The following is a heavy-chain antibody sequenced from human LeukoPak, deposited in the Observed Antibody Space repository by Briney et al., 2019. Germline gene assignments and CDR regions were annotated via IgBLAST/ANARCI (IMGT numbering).Heavy chain of an antibody. CDR2: INSDGSST. D-gene: IGHD4-17*01. Sequence: GGSLRLSCAASGCTFSNSWMHWVRKAPGKGLVWVSRINSDGSSTSYADFVKGRFTLSRDNAKNTLYLQMNSLRAEDTAVYYCARGIFDTVTTPFDYWGQGTLVPVSS. V-gene: IGHV3-74*01. CDR1: GCTFSNSW. CDR3: ARGIFDTVTTPFDY. J-gene: IGHJ4*02.